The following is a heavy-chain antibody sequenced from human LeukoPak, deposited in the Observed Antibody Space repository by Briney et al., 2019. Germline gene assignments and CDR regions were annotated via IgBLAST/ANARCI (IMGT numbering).Heavy chain of an antibody. CDR3: VSLDGVYYYHMDV. J-gene: IGHJ6*02. CDR2: ISPDGNSA. V-gene: IGHV3-74*03. CDR1: GFTFSSYW. Sequence: GGSLRLSCAASGFTFSSYWMHWVRQAPGKGLVWVSRISPDGNSATYADSVKGRFTISRDNAKNTLYLQMNSLRAEDSAVYYCVSLDGVYYYHMDVWGQGTTVIVSS. D-gene: IGHD3/OR15-3a*01.